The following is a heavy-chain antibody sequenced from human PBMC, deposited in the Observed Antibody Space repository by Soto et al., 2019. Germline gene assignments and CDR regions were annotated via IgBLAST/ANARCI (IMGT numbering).Heavy chain of an antibody. D-gene: IGHD3-10*01. CDR3: AKVVTSGSGSYGHPPGYYYYGMDV. Sequence: GGSLRLSCAASGFTFSSYGMHWVRQAPGKGLEWVAVISYDGSNKYYADSVKGRFTISRDNSKNTLYLQMNSLRAEDTAVYYCAKVVTSGSGSYGHPPGYYYYGMDVWGQGTTVTVSS. J-gene: IGHJ6*02. V-gene: IGHV3-30*18. CDR2: ISYDGSNK. CDR1: GFTFSSYG.